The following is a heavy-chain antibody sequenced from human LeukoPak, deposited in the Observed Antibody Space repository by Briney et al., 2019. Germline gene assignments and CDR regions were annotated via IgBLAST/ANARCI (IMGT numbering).Heavy chain of an antibody. CDR1: GGSFSGYY. J-gene: IGHJ4*02. CDR3: ALLKEGYCSGGSCSDY. V-gene: IGHV4-34*01. Sequence: PSETLSLTCAVYGGSFSGYYWSWIRQPPGKGLEWIGEINHSGSTNHNPSLKSRVTISVDTSKNQFSLKLSSVTAADTAVYYCALLKEGYCSGGSCSDYWGQGTLVTVPS. D-gene: IGHD2-15*01. CDR2: INHSGST.